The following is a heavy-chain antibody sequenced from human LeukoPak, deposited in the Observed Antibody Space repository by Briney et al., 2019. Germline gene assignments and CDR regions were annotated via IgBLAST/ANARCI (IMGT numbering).Heavy chain of an antibody. CDR2: ISSSGSTI. CDR3: ARGRIAARPHDAFDI. CDR1: GFTFSSYA. J-gene: IGHJ3*02. V-gene: IGHV3-48*04. D-gene: IGHD6-6*01. Sequence: GGSLRLSCEASGFTFSSYAMSWVRQAPGKGLEWVSYISSSGSTIYYADSVKGRFTISRDNAKNSLYLQMNSLRAEDTAVYYCARGRIAARPHDAFDIWGQGTMVTVSS.